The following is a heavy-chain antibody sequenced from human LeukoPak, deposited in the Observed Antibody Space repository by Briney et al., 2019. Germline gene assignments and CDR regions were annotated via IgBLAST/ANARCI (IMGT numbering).Heavy chain of an antibody. V-gene: IGHV3-74*01. CDR3: ARGGSGWYSQGAFDI. CDR1: GFTFNSYW. D-gene: IGHD6-19*01. CDR2: INTDGSST. Sequence: GGSLRLSCAASGFTFNSYWMHWVRQAPGKGLLWVSRINTDGSSTHYADSVKGRLTISRDNAKNSLYLQMNSLRAEDTAVYYCARGGSGWYSQGAFDIWGQGTMVTVSS. J-gene: IGHJ3*02.